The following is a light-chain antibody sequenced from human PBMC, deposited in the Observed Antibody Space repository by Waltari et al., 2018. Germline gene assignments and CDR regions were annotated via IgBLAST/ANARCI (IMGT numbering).Light chain of an antibody. Sequence: YQQHPGKAPKLMFYDVSNRPSVVSNRCSGSKSGNTASLTISGLQAEDAADYYCSSYTSSSTVVFGGGTKLTVL. V-gene: IGLV2-14*04. CDR2: DVS. J-gene: IGLJ2*01. CDR3: SSYTSSSTVV.